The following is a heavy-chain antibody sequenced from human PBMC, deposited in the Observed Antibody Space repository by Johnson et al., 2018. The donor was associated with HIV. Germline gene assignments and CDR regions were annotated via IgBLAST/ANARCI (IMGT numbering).Heavy chain of an antibody. CDR2: IYSGGST. D-gene: IGHD3-10*01. V-gene: IGHV3-NL1*01. CDR3: AKTRMGGILDAFDL. J-gene: IGHJ3*01. CDR1: GFTFSTYA. Sequence: QVQLVESGGGVVQPGRSLRLSCAASGFTFSTYAMHRVHQAPGNGLEWVSVIYSGGSTYYADSVKGRFTISRDNSKNTLYLQMNSLTIEDTAVFYCAKTRMGGILDAFDLWGQGTMVIVSS.